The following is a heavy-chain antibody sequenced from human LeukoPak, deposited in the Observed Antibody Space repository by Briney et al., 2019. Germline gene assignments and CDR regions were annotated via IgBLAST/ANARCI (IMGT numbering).Heavy chain of an antibody. D-gene: IGHD6-19*01. Sequence: PGGSLSPSCAASGSTFTSYWMSWARRPPGKGLGWVANIKQNGREKYYVDSVKGRFTISRDNAKNSLYLQMNSLRAEDTAVYYCARDQTSSGWYGSVYYYYYMDVWGKGTTVTVSS. CDR1: GSTFTSYW. V-gene: IGHV3-7*01. CDR3: ARDQTSSGWYGSVYYYYYMDV. J-gene: IGHJ6*03. CDR2: IKQNGREK.